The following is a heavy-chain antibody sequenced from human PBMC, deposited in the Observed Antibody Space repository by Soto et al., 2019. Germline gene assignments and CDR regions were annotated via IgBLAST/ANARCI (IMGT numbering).Heavy chain of an antibody. D-gene: IGHD3-22*01. CDR2: IFPSDSDT. CDR3: ARKDKSGYFNWFDP. Sequence: LGESLKISCRTSGYRFTSYWIAWVRQMPGKGLEWMGIIFPSDSDTRYSPSFQGQVTISADRSTSTVFLQWASLKASDTAVYFCARKDKSGYFNWFDPWSQGTLVTVSS. CDR1: GYRFTSYW. V-gene: IGHV5-51*01. J-gene: IGHJ5*02.